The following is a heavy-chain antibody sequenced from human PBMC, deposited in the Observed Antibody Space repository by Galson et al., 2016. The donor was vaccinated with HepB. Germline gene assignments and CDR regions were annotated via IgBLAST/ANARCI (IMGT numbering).Heavy chain of an antibody. CDR2: IYSGATT. CDR3: TKHYYGLDV. V-gene: IGHV3-53*01. J-gene: IGHJ6*02. CDR1: GFTVSSNY. Sequence: SLRLSCAASGFTVSSNYMSWVRQAPGKGLEWVSGIYSGATTYYADSVKGRFTISRDDSKNTLYLEINSLRAEDTAVYYCTKHYYGLDVWGQGTTVAVSS.